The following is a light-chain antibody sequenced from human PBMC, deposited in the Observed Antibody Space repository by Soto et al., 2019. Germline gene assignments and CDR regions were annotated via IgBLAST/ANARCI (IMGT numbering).Light chain of an antibody. V-gene: IGKV1-12*01. CDR3: QQTNSFPIT. J-gene: IGKJ5*01. Sequence: DIQITQSPSSVSASVGDRVAITCRASQAINNWLAWYQQKPGKAPKALIYAASSLQSGVPSRFSGSGSETEFTLTISSLQPEDFATYYCQQTNSFPITFGQGTRLEIK. CDR2: AAS. CDR1: QAINNW.